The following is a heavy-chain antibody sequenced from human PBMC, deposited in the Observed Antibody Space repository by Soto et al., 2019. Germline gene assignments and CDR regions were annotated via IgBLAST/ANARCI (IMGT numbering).Heavy chain of an antibody. CDR2: ISGRGGVT. Sequence: EVQLLESGGGLVQPGGSLRLTCVGSGFTFRNQDMRWVRQAPGEGLEWVSGISGRGGVTYYADSVKGRFTISRDNSNNTLYLQMNNLRVNDTAVYYCAKDRQFRSYYESAGHYNDWGQGTLVTVSS. D-gene: IGHD3-22*01. CDR3: AKDRQFRSYYESAGHYND. V-gene: IGHV3-23*01. J-gene: IGHJ4*02. CDR1: GFTFRNQD.